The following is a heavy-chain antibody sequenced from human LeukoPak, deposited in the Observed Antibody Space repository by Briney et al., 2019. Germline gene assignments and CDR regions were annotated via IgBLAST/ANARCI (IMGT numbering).Heavy chain of an antibody. D-gene: IGHD3-10*01. CDR1: GYTFTGYY. Sequence: APVKVSCKASGYTFTGYYMHWVRQAPGQGLEWMGWINPNSGGTNYAQKFQGRVTMTRDTSISTAYMELSRLRSDDTAVYYCARDGGNLWFGELFWGQGTLVTLSS. J-gene: IGHJ4*02. CDR3: ARDGGNLWFGELF. CDR2: INPNSGGT. V-gene: IGHV1-2*02.